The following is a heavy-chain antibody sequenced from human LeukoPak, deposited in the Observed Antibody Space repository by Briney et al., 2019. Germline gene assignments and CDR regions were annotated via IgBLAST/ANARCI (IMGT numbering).Heavy chain of an antibody. CDR3: AKDDGSSWFYDY. CDR2: ISYDGSNK. Sequence: GGSLRLSCAASGFTFDDYAMHWVRQAPGKGLEWVAVISYDGSNKYYADSVKGRFTISRDNSKNTVYLQMNSLRAEDTAVYYCAKDDGSSWFYDYWGQGTLVTVSS. J-gene: IGHJ4*02. CDR1: GFTFDDYA. D-gene: IGHD6-13*01. V-gene: IGHV3-30*18.